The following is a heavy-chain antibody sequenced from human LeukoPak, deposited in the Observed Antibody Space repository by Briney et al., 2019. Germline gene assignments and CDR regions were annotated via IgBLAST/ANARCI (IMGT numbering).Heavy chain of an antibody. CDR2: IYYSGTT. Sequence: SETLSLTCTVSGGSINSSSYHWGWIRQPPGKGLEWIGSIYYSGTTYYNPSLKSRVTISVDTSKNQFSLKLSSVTAADMAVYYCARFDLSSPRYFDLWGRGTLVTVSS. D-gene: IGHD6-13*01. CDR1: GGSINSSSYH. J-gene: IGHJ2*01. V-gene: IGHV4-39*01. CDR3: ARFDLSSPRYFDL.